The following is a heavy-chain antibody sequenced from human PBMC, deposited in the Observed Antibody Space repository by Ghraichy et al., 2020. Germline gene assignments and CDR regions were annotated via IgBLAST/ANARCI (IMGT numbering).Heavy chain of an antibody. V-gene: IGHV6-1*01. J-gene: IGHJ5*02. CDR3: ARDLKVRPGGWFDP. CDR2: TYYRSKWYN. CDR1: GDSVSSNSAA. Sequence: SCAISGDSVSSNSAAWNWIRQSPSRGLEWLGRTYYRSKWYNDYAVSVKSRITINPDTSKNQFSLQLNSVTPEDTAVYYCARDLKVRPGGWFDPWGQGTLVTVSS. D-gene: IGHD2-2*01.